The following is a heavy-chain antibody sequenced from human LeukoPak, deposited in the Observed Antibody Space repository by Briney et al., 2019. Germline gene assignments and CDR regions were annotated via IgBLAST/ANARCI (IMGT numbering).Heavy chain of an antibody. Sequence: GGSLRLSCAASGFTFSSYGMHWVRQAPGKGLEGVAVIWYDGSNKYYADSVKGRFTISRDNSKNTLYLQMNSLRAEDTAVYYCARVKGVVALHYYYYMDVWGKGTTVTVSS. CDR1: GFTFSSYG. CDR2: IWYDGSNK. J-gene: IGHJ6*03. CDR3: ARVKGVVALHYYYYMDV. V-gene: IGHV3-33*01. D-gene: IGHD2-2*01.